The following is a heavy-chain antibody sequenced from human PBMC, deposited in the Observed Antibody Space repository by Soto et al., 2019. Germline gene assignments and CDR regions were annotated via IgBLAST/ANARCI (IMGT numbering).Heavy chain of an antibody. Sequence: QVQLVQSGAEVKKPGASVKVSCKASGYTFTSYDINWVRQATGQGIEWMGWMNPNSGNTGYAQKFQGRVTMTRNTSISTAYMELSSLRSEDTAVYYCARGRRSIAARGRGPFDYWGQGTLVTVSS. J-gene: IGHJ4*02. V-gene: IGHV1-8*01. CDR3: ARGRRSIAARGRGPFDY. CDR2: MNPNSGNT. CDR1: GYTFTSYD. D-gene: IGHD6-6*01.